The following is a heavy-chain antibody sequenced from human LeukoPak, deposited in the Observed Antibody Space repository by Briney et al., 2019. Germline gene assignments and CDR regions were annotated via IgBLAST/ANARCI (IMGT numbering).Heavy chain of an antibody. V-gene: IGHV4-31*03. J-gene: IGHJ5*02. D-gene: IGHD2-15*01. CDR1: GGSISSGGYY. CDR2: IYYSGGT. Sequence: SETLSLTCTVSGGSISSGGYYWSWIRQHPVKGLEWIANIYYSGGTFHNPSLKSRVTISVDTSNNQFSLRLSSVTAADTAVYYCARATRDCSGGYCFWSSFDPWGQGTLVTVSS. CDR3: ARATRDCSGGYCFWSSFDP.